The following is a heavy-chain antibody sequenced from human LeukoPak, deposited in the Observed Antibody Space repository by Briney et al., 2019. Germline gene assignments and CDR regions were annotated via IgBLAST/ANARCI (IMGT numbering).Heavy chain of an antibody. Sequence: PGGSLRLSCAASGFTFSSYAMHWVRQAPGKGLEWVAFIRYDGSNKYYADSVKGRFTISRDNSKNTLYLQMNSLRAEDTAVYYCAKDPDSTAYFDYWGQGTLVTVSS. J-gene: IGHJ4*02. CDR2: IRYDGSNK. D-gene: IGHD3-22*01. V-gene: IGHV3-30*02. CDR1: GFTFSSYA. CDR3: AKDPDSTAYFDY.